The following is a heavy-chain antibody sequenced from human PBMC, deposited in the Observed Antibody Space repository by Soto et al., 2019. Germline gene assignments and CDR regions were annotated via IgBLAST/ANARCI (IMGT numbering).Heavy chain of an antibody. CDR3: ARGRLADYYDFWSGYYSVPYYYGMDV. CDR1: GYTFTSYG. V-gene: IGHV1-18*04. D-gene: IGHD3-3*01. CDR2: ISAYNGNT. J-gene: IGHJ6*02. Sequence: ASVKVSCKASGYTFTSYGISWVRQAPGQGLEWMGWISAYNGNTNYAQKLQGRVTMTTDTSTSTAYMELRSLRSDDTAVYYCARGRLADYYDFWSGYYSVPYYYGMDVWGQGTTVTLSS.